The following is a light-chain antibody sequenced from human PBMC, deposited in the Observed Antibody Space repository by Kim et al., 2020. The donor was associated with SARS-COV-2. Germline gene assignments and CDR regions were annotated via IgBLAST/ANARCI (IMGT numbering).Light chain of an antibody. J-gene: IGKJ1*01. Sequence: PGERATLSCRASQSVSSSYVAWYQQKPGQAPRLLIYGASSRATGIPDRFSGSGSGTDFTLTISRLEPEDFAVYYCQQYGSSPRGTFGQGTKVDIK. CDR3: QQYGSSPRGT. V-gene: IGKV3-20*01. CDR2: GAS. CDR1: QSVSSSY.